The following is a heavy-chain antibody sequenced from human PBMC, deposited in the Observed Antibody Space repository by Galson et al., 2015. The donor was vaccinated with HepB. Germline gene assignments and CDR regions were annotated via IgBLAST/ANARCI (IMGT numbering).Heavy chain of an antibody. J-gene: IGHJ4*02. CDR3: ARSKEYYDFWSGYPNDY. Sequence: SLRLSCAASGFTFSDYYMSWIRQAPGKGLEWVSYISSSSSYTNYADSVKGRFTISRDNAKNSLYLQMNSLRAEDTAVYYCARSKEYYDFWSGYPNDYWGQGTLVTVSS. CDR2: ISSSSSYT. D-gene: IGHD3-3*01. V-gene: IGHV3-11*06. CDR1: GFTFSDYY.